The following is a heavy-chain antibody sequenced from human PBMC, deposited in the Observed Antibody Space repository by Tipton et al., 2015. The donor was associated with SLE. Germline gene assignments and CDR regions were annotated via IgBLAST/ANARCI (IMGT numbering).Heavy chain of an antibody. CDR1: GGSFSGYY. D-gene: IGHD2-2*01. V-gene: IGHV4-34*01. CDR2: VNHSGST. CDR3: ARHPIVVRFVP. Sequence: TLSLTCAVYGGSFSGYYWSWIRQPPGKGLEWIGEVNHSGSTNYNPSLKSRVTISVDTSKNQFSLKLSSVTAADTAVYYCARHPIVVRFVPWGQGTLVPVSS. J-gene: IGHJ5*02.